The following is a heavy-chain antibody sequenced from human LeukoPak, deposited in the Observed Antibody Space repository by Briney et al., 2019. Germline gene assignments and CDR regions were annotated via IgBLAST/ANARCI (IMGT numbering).Heavy chain of an antibody. Sequence: PSETLSLTCAVYGGSFSGYYWGWIRQPPGKGLEWIGEINHSGSTNYNPSLKSRVTISVDTSKNQFSLKLSSVTAADTAVYYCARARYCSGGSCFLDAFDIWGQGTMVTVSS. V-gene: IGHV4-34*01. CDR1: GGSFSGYY. D-gene: IGHD2-15*01. J-gene: IGHJ3*02. CDR2: INHSGST. CDR3: ARARYCSGGSCFLDAFDI.